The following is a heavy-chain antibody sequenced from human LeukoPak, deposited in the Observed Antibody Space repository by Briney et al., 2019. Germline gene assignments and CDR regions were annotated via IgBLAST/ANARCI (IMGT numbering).Heavy chain of an antibody. CDR1: GFTLSGAW. J-gene: IGHJ1*01. D-gene: IGHD3-10*01. V-gene: IGHV3-74*01. Sequence: GGSLRLSSAASGFTLSGAWMHWVRQAPGKGLVWVSRINPDGTDTRYADSVKGRFTISRDDAKNTLYLHMNSLRAEDTAVYYCARVSGPGLDEYFHLWGQGTLVTVSS. CDR2: INPDGTDT. CDR3: ARVSGPGLDEYFHL.